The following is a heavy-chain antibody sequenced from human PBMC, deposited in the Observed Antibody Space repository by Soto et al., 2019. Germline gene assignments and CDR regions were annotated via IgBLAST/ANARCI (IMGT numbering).Heavy chain of an antibody. Sequence: EVQLVESGGGLVKPGGSLRLSCAASGFTFSSYSMNWVRQAPGKGLEWVSSISSSSSYIYYADSVKGRFTISRDNAKNPLYLQMNSLRAEDTAVYYCATQVATNTPVDYWGQGTLVTVSS. CDR1: GFTFSSYS. J-gene: IGHJ4*02. CDR2: ISSSSSYI. CDR3: ATQVATNTPVDY. D-gene: IGHD5-12*01. V-gene: IGHV3-21*01.